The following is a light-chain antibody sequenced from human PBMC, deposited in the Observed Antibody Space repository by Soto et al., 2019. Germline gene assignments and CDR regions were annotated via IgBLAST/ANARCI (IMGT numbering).Light chain of an antibody. V-gene: IGKV3-20*01. Sequence: EIVLTQSPGTLSLSPGERATLSCRAIQSVSSSYLAWYQQKPGQAPRLLIYGASSRATGIPDRFSGSGSGTAFTFNISSLQSEDFALYYCQQYNNWPPWTFGQGTKVDIK. CDR1: QSVSSSY. CDR3: QQYNNWPPWT. CDR2: GAS. J-gene: IGKJ1*01.